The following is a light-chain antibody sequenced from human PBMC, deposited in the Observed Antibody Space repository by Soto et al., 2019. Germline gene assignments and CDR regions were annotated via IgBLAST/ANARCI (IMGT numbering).Light chain of an antibody. CDR1: QDIRSS. CDR3: QEFNSSPFA. CDR2: TVS. Sequence: DITLTQSPSFLSASVGDRLTITCRASQDIRSSLAWYQQKPGKAPNLLIYTVSTLQSGVPSRFSGSRSGTEFTLTISSLQPEGFATYYCQEFNSSPFAFGGGTKVEI. V-gene: IGKV1-9*01. J-gene: IGKJ4*01.